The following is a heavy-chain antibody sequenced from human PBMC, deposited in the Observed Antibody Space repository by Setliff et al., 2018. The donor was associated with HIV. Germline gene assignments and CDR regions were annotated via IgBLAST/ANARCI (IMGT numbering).Heavy chain of an antibody. CDR1: GFTFSSYG. V-gene: IGHV3-33*06. CDR3: AKTPSSGWYSLYLDY. J-gene: IGHJ4*02. CDR2: IWYDGSNK. D-gene: IGHD6-19*01. Sequence: GGSLRLSCAASGFTFSSYGMHWVRQAPGKGLEWVAVIWYDGSNKYYADSVKGRFTIPRDNSKNTLYLQMNSLRAEDTAVYYCAKTPSSGWYSLYLDYWGQGTLVTVSS.